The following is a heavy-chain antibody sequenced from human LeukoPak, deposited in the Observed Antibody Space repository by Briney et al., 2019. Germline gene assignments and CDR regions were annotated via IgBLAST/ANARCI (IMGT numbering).Heavy chain of an antibody. J-gene: IGHJ6*02. CDR2: IYYSGST. CDR1: GGSISSYY. V-gene: IGHV4-59*01. CDR3: ARADSSGPYYYYGMDV. D-gene: IGHD3-22*01. Sequence: SETLSLTCTVSGGSISSYYWSWIRQPPGKGLEWIGYIYYSGSTNYNPSLKSRVTMSVDTSKNQFSLKLSSVTAADTAVYYCARADSSGPYYYYGMDVWGQGTTVTVSS.